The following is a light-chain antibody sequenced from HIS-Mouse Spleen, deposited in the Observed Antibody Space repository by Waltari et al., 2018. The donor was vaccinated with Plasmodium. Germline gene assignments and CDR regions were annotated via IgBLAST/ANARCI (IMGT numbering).Light chain of an antibody. Sequence: SYVLTQPPSVSVAPGQTARLTCVGHHIGTQIVHWYQQKPGQAPVLVVYDDSDRPSGIPERFSGSNSGNTATLTISRVEAGDEADYYCQVWDSSSDHVVFGGGTKLTVL. CDR1: HIGTQI. J-gene: IGLJ2*01. CDR3: QVWDSSSDHVV. CDR2: DDS. V-gene: IGLV3-21*02.